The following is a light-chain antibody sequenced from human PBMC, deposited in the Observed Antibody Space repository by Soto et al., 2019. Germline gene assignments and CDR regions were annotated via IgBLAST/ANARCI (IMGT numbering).Light chain of an antibody. V-gene: IGLV2-14*01. CDR2: DVT. CDR1: SSDVGGYDY. Sequence: QSVLTQPASVSGSPGQSVTISCTGTSSDVGGYDYVSWYQHHPGKAPKLVIYDVTYRPSGVSDRFSGSKSANTASLTISGLQAEDEADYYCSSYTSSNTRACVFGTGTNVTVL. CDR3: SSYTSSNTRACV. J-gene: IGLJ1*01.